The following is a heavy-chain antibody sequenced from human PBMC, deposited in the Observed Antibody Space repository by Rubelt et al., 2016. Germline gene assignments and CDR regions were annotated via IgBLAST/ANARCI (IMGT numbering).Heavy chain of an antibody. V-gene: IGHV7-4-1*02. CDR3: ARGNGAWDY. D-gene: IGHD4-17*01. CDR2: INTHTGNP. CDR1: GYTFTRYA. J-gene: IGHJ4*02. Sequence: QVQLVQSGSELKKPGASVKVSCKASGYTFTRYAMNWVRQAPGQGLEWMGWINTHTGNPMYAQGFTGRFVFSLEPSVSTAYWQISSLKAGDNAVYDCARGNGAWDYWGQGTLVTVSS.